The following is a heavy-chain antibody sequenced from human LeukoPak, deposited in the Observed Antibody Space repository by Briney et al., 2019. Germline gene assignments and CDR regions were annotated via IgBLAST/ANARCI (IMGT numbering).Heavy chain of an antibody. V-gene: IGHV1-46*01. Sequence: ASVKVSCKASGGTFSSYAISWVRQAPGQGLEWMGIINPSGGSTSYAQKFQGRVTMTRDTSTSTVYMELSSLRSGDTAVYYCARDGSAGVDYWGQGTLVTVSS. D-gene: IGHD5-12*01. CDR1: GGTFSSYA. CDR3: ARDGSAGVDY. CDR2: INPSGGST. J-gene: IGHJ4*02.